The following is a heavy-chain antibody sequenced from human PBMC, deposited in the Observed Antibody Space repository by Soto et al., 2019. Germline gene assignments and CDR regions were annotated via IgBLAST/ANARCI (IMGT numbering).Heavy chain of an antibody. J-gene: IGHJ4*02. V-gene: IGHV1-46*03. CDR1: GYTFTSYN. CDR3: SREGDIVATKFDY. CDR2: INPGGGST. D-gene: IGHD5-12*01. Sequence: ASVKVSCKASGYTFTSYNMHWARQAPGQGLEWMGIINPGGGSTSYAQKFQGRVTMTRDTSTSTVYMELSSLRSEDTAVYYCSREGDIVATKFDYWGQGTLVTVSS.